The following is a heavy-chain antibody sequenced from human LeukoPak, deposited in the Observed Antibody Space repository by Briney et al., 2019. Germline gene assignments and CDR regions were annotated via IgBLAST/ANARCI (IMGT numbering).Heavy chain of an antibody. V-gene: IGHV3-53*01. CDR2: IYSGGST. Sequence: GGSLRLSCAASGFTVSSNYMSWVRQAPGKGLEWVSVIYSGGSTYYADSVKGRFTISRDNSKNTLYLQMNSLRAEDTAVYYCARTYYDILTGYYKKGAEYYFDYWGQGTLVTVSS. CDR1: GFTVSSNY. D-gene: IGHD3-9*01. CDR3: ARTYYDILTGYYKKGAEYYFDY. J-gene: IGHJ4*02.